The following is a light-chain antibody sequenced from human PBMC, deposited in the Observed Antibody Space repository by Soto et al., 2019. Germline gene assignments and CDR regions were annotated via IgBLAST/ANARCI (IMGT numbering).Light chain of an antibody. CDR1: QSLSSN. CDR2: GAS. J-gene: IGKJ1*01. V-gene: IGKV3-15*01. CDR3: HQYNNWPTWT. Sequence: EIVMTQFPATLSASPGERATLSCRASQSLSSNLAWYQQKPGQAPRLLIYGASTRATGIPARFSGSGSGTEFTLTISSQQSEDFAVYYCHQYNNWPTWTFGQGTKVEIK.